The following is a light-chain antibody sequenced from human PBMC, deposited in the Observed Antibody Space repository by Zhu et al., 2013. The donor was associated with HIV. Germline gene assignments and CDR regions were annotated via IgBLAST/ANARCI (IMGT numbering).Light chain of an antibody. Sequence: AIQLTQSPSSLSASVGDKVTITCRASQGISSSLVWYQHKPGRAPKLLISGASNLHREVPSRFSGSGSGTDFRLTINNFQPEDCATYYCQYTDSFHWTFGPGTKVDIK. CDR3: QYTDSFHWT. CDR2: GAS. J-gene: IGKJ1*01. V-gene: IGKV1-13*02. CDR1: QGISSS.